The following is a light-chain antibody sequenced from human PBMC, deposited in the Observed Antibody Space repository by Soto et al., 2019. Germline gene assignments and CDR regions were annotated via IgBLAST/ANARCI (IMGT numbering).Light chain of an antibody. V-gene: IGKV3-11*01. CDR2: DAS. Sequence: IVVTQSRATLSLSPGERATLSCRASESVDFHLAWYQQKPGQAPRLLIYDASVRATGTPARFSGSGSGTAFTLTISSLEPEDFALYYCQQRSTWPTFGQGTRLEIK. J-gene: IGKJ5*01. CDR3: QQRSTWPT. CDR1: ESVDFH.